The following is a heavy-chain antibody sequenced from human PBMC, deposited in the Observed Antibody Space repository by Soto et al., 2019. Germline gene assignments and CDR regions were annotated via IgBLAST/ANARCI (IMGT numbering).Heavy chain of an antibody. CDR1: GYIFTTYG. Sequence: QIQLVQFGGEVARPGASVPVSCEASGYIFTTYGLSWVRQTPAHGLEWLGWISADSGYTQYAQFFQCRVTMTRDTSRNTGYMTLRDLTSDDTGIYYCARDRPPGSLYGMDAWGQGTAVTVSS. CDR2: ISADSGYT. CDR3: ARDRPPGSLYGMDA. V-gene: IGHV1-18*01. J-gene: IGHJ6*02.